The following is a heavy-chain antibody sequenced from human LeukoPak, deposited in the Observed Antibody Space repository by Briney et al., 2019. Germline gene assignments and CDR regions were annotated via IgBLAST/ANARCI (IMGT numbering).Heavy chain of an antibody. J-gene: IGHJ4*02. Sequence: SETLSLTCTVSGGSISSYYWSWIRQPPGKGLEWIGYIYYSGSTNYNPSLKSRVTISVDTSKNQISLKLSSVTAADTAVYYCARDGGYCSSTSCPGLDYWGQGTLVTVSS. CDR1: GGSISSYY. V-gene: IGHV4-59*01. CDR3: ARDGGYCSSTSCPGLDY. D-gene: IGHD2-2*01. CDR2: IYYSGST.